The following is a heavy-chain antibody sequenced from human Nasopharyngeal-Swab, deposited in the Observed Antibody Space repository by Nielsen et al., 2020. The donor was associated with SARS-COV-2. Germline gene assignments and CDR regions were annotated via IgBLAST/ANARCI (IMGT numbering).Heavy chain of an antibody. J-gene: IGHJ4*02. Sequence: GESLKISCAASGFTFSSYGMHWVRQAPGKGLEWVAVISYDGSNKYYADSVKGRFTISRDNSKNTLYLQMNSLRAEDTAVYYCAKLGIAVAGSDYWGQGTPVTVSS. D-gene: IGHD6-19*01. CDR2: ISYDGSNK. CDR1: GFTFSSYG. CDR3: AKLGIAVAGSDY. V-gene: IGHV3-30*18.